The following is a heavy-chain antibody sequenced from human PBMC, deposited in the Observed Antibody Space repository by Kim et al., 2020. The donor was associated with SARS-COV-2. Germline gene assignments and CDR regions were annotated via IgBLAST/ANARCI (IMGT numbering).Heavy chain of an antibody. CDR3: ARGGYCSSTSCYEDYYYGMDV. Sequence: SVKVSCKASGGTFSSYAISWVRQAPGQGLEWMGGIIPIFGTANYAQKFQGRVTITADESTSTAYMELSSLRSEDTAVYYCARGGYCSSTSCYEDYYYGMDVWGQGTTVTVSS. D-gene: IGHD2-2*01. CDR1: GGTFSSYA. J-gene: IGHJ6*02. CDR2: IIPIFGTA. V-gene: IGHV1-69*13.